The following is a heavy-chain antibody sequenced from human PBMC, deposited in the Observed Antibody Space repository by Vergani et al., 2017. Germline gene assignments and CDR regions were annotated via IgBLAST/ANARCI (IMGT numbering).Heavy chain of an antibody. Sequence: QVQLVESGGGVVQPGRSLRLSCAASGFTFSSYGMHWVRQAPGKGLEWVAVISYDGSNKYYADSVKGRFTISRDNSKNTLYLQMNSLRAEDTAVYYCAKSIAAHGLGNYYYGMDVWGQGTTVTVSS. CDR1: GFTFSSYG. V-gene: IGHV3-30*18. CDR3: AKSIAAHGLGNYYYGMDV. CDR2: ISYDGSNK. J-gene: IGHJ6*02. D-gene: IGHD6-6*01.